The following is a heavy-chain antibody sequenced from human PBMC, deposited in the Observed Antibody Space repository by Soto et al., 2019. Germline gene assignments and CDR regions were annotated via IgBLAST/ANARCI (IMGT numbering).Heavy chain of an antibody. J-gene: IGHJ4*02. CDR1: GFTFSSYG. CDR2: ISYDGSNK. Sequence: GGSLRLSCAASGFTFSSYGMHWVRQAPGKGLEWVAVISYDGSNKYYADSVKGRFTISRDNSKNTLYLQMNSLRAEDTAVYYCAKDYYYGSGSYWLGPDYWGQGTLVTVSS. CDR3: AKDYYYGSGSYWLGPDY. D-gene: IGHD3-10*01. V-gene: IGHV3-30*18.